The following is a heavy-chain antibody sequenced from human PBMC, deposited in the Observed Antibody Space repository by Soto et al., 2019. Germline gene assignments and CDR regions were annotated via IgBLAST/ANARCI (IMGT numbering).Heavy chain of an antibody. D-gene: IGHD3-3*01. CDR2: ISAYNGNT. V-gene: IGHV1-18*01. J-gene: IGHJ4*02. Sequence: ASVKISCKASGYTFTRYGISWVRQAPGQGLEWMGWISAYNGNTNYAQKLQGRVTMTTDTSTSTAYMELRSLRSDDTAVYYCARDHPYYDFWSGSQYYFDYWGQGTLVTVSS. CDR1: GYTFTRYG. CDR3: ARDHPYYDFWSGSQYYFDY.